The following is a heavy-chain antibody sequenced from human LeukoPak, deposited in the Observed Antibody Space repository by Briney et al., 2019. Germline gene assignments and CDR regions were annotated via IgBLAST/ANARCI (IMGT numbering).Heavy chain of an antibody. V-gene: IGHV4-39*01. CDR3: ARTSSSTSCWGSACYYYYMDV. Sequence: PSETLSLTCTVSGGSISSSSYYWGWIRQPPGKGLEWIGSIYYSGSTYYNPSLKSRVTISVDTSKNQFSLKLSSVTAADTAVYYCARTSSSTSCWGSACYYYYMDVWGKGTTVTVSS. CDR1: GGSISSSSYY. CDR2: IYYSGST. J-gene: IGHJ6*03. D-gene: IGHD2-2*01.